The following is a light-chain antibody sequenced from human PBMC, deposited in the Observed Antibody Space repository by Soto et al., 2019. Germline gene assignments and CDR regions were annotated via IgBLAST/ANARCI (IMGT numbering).Light chain of an antibody. CDR2: DIS. Sequence: EIVMTQSPGTLSVSPGERVTLSCRASQSVTTNLAWYQQKPGQTPRLLIYDISARASGIPGRFSGSGSGTDFTLTISSLQSEDSAVYYFQQYLDWPLTFGGGTKVEI. V-gene: IGKV3-15*01. CDR1: QSVTTN. J-gene: IGKJ4*01. CDR3: QQYLDWPLT.